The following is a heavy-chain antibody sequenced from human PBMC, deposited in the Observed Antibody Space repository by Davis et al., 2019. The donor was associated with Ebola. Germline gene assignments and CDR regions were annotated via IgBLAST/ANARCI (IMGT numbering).Heavy chain of an antibody. J-gene: IGHJ4*02. CDR1: GFTFSNAW. CDR2: IKSKTDGGTT. Sequence: GGSLRLSCAASGFTFSNAWMNWVRQAPGKGLEWVGRIKSKTDGGTTDYAAPVKGRFTISRDDSKNTLYLQMNSLKTEDTAVYYCTTWPHSSGWYMIDYWGQGTLVTVSS. CDR3: TTWPHSSGWYMIDY. D-gene: IGHD6-19*01. V-gene: IGHV3-15*07.